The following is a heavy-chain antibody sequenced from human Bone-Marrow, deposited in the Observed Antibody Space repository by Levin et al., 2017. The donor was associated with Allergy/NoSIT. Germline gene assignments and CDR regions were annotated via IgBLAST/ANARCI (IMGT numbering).Heavy chain of an antibody. CDR2: ANTDGSST. J-gene: IGHJ4*02. CDR1: GFTFSNYW. V-gene: IGHV3-74*01. Sequence: SCAASGFTFSNYWMHWVRQAPGRGLVCVSRANTDGSSTTYADSVKGRFTISRDNAKNTLYLQINSLRAEDTAVYYCARGGSNYGPDYWGQGTLVTVSS. D-gene: IGHD4-11*01. CDR3: ARGGSNYGPDY.